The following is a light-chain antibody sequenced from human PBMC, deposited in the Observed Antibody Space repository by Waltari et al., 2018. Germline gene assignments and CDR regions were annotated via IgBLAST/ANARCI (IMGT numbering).Light chain of an antibody. CDR2: GAS. V-gene: IGKV3-15*01. CDR1: QSVNSK. J-gene: IGKJ4*01. CDR3: QQYNNWPLT. Sequence: EIVMTQSPATLSVSPGERATLSCKASQSVNSKLAWYQQKPGQAPRLLIYGASTRATDIPARVSGSGSGTDFTLTITSLQSEDFAVFHCQQYNNWPLTFGGGTKVEIK.